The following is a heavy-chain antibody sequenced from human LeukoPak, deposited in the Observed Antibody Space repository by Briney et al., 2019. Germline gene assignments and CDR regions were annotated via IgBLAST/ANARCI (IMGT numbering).Heavy chain of an antibody. Sequence: ASVKVSCKASGCTFSSYAISWVRQAPGQGLEWMGGIIPIFGTANYAQKFQGRVTITADKSTSTAYMELSSLRSEDTAVYYCATFGGYDRYYFDYWGQGPLVTVSS. V-gene: IGHV1-69*06. CDR1: GCTFSSYA. CDR3: ATFGGYDRYYFDY. J-gene: IGHJ4*02. CDR2: IIPIFGTA. D-gene: IGHD5-12*01.